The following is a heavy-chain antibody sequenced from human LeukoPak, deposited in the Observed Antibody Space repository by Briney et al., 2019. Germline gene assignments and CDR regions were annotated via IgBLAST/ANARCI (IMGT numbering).Heavy chain of an antibody. CDR3: TRDFRRALDF. CDR2: IYYNGNI. Sequence: SETLSLTCNVSGGSISGHYWSWVRQSPGKGLEWIGYIYYNGNINYSPSLKSRVTMSVDTSKNQLSLKLISVTAADTAVYYCTRDFRRALDFWGQGTLVTVSS. CDR1: GGSISGHY. V-gene: IGHV4-59*11. J-gene: IGHJ4*02.